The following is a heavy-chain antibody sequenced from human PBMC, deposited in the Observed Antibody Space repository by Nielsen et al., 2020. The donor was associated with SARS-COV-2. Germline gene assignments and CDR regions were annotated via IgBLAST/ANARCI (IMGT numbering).Heavy chain of an antibody. D-gene: IGHD2-2*02. J-gene: IGHJ6*02. CDR3: AREGYCSSTSCYNYYYGMDV. CDR2: IYYSGST. Sequence: WIRQPPGKGLEWIGSIYYSGSTYYNPSLKSRVTISVDTSKNQFPLKLSSVTAADTAVYYCAREGYCSSTSCYNYYYGMDVWGQGTTVTVSS. V-gene: IGHV4-39*06.